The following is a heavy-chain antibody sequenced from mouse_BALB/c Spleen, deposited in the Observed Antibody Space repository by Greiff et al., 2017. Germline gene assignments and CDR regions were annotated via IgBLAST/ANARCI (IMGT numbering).Heavy chain of an antibody. D-gene: IGHD4-1*01. J-gene: IGHJ4*01. Sequence: EVKLVESGGGLVQPGGSLKLSCAASGFTFSSYGMSWVRQTPDKRLELVATINSNGGSTYYPDSVKGRFTISRDNAKNTLYLQMSSLKSEDTAMYYCARGANWDVYYAMDYWGQGTSVTVSS. CDR1: GFTFSSYG. CDR2: INSNGGST. CDR3: ARGANWDVYYAMDY. V-gene: IGHV5-6-3*01.